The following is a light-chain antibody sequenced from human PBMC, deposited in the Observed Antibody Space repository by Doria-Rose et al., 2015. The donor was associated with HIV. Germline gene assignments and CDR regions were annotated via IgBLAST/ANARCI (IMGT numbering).Light chain of an antibody. CDR1: QSFSSTY. J-gene: IGKJ1*01. CDR3: HQYGTSWT. Sequence: LTQSLGTLSLSPGERATLSCRASQSFSSTYLAWYQQKPGQAPSLLIYDGSTRATGIPDMFSASGSGTDFTLTINRLEPEDFALYYCHQYGTSWTFGQGTKVEI. V-gene: IGKV3-20*01. CDR2: DGS.